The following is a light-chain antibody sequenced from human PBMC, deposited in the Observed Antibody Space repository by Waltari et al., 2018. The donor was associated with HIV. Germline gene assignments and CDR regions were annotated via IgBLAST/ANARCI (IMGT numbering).Light chain of an antibody. CDR3: QQYSSYLT. V-gene: IGKV1-5*03. CDR1: QSISTW. Sequence: DFQMTQSPSTLSASLGDRVTITCRASQSISTWLAWYQRKPGKAPKLLIYRASTLQKGVPSRFSGTGSGTEFTLTITNLQPDDFATYYCQQYSSYLTFGPGTKLEIK. CDR2: RAS. J-gene: IGKJ2*01.